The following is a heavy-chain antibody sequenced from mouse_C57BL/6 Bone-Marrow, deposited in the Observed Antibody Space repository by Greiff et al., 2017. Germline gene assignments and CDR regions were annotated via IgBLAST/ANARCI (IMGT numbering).Heavy chain of an antibody. J-gene: IGHJ4*01. Sequence: EVKVVESGGGLVQPGGSLKLSCAASGFTFSDYYMYWVRQTPEKRLEWVAYISNGGGSTYYPDTVKGRFTISRDNAKKTLYLQMSRLKSEDTAMYYCARHERCLYGYVMDYWGQGTSVTVSS. V-gene: IGHV5-12*01. D-gene: IGHD2-2*01. CDR3: ARHERCLYGYVMDY. CDR2: ISNGGGST. CDR1: GFTFSDYY.